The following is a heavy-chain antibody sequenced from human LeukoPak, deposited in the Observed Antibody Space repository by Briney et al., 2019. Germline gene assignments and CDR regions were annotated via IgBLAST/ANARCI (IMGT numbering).Heavy chain of an antibody. Sequence: PSETLSLTCAVYGGSFSGYYWSWIRQPPGKGLEWIGEINHSGSTNYNPSLKSRVTISVDTSKNQFSLKLSSVTAADTAVYYCASLEEGLSKHDAFDIWGQGTMVTVSS. V-gene: IGHV4-34*01. CDR1: GGSFSGYY. J-gene: IGHJ3*02. D-gene: IGHD3-16*01. CDR3: ASLEEGLSKHDAFDI. CDR2: INHSGST.